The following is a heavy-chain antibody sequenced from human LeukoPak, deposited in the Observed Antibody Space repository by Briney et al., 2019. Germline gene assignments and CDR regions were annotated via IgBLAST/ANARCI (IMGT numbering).Heavy chain of an antibody. D-gene: IGHD3-16*01. J-gene: IGHJ4*02. CDR2: IKEDGSQK. V-gene: IGHV3-7*01. CDR3: ARGLNTSPGVDY. CDR1: GFTFSNYW. Sequence: GGSLRLSCAASGFTFSNYWMNWVRQAPGKGLEWVANIKEDGSQKYYVDSVKGRFTSSRDNAKNSVYLQVSSLRDEDTAVYYCARGLNTSPGVDYWGQGTLVVVSS.